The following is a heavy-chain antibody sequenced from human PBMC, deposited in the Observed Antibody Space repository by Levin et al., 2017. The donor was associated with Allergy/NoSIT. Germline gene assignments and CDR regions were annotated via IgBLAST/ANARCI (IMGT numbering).Heavy chain of an antibody. CDR3: ARVTLDYGSGSPRPQFDY. CDR2: INRDGSST. V-gene: IGHV3-74*01. Sequence: GESLKISCAASGFTFSSYWMHWVRQAPGKGLVWVSRINRDGSSTSYADSVNGRFTISRDNAKNTLYLQMNSLRAEDTAVYYCARVTLDYGSGSPRPQFDYWGQGTLVTVSS. J-gene: IGHJ4*02. CDR1: GFTFSSYW. D-gene: IGHD3-10*01.